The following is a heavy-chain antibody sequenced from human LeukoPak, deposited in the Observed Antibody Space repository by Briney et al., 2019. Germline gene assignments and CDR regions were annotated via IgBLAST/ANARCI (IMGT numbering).Heavy chain of an antibody. D-gene: IGHD5-12*01. Sequence: GGSLRLSCPASGFTFSNYAMSWVRQAPGKGLEWVAASSRSGDSTNYADSVKGRFTISRDKYKNTLYLQMNSLRADDAAVYYCAFTHGYSGYDFFAFDIWGQGTMVTVSS. J-gene: IGHJ3*02. CDR1: GFTFSNYA. CDR2: SSRSGDST. CDR3: AFTHGYSGYDFFAFDI. V-gene: IGHV3-23*01.